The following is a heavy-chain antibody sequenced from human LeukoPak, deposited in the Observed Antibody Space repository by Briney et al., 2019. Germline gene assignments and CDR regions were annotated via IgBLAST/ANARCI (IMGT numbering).Heavy chain of an antibody. CDR2: IKSNGSST. V-gene: IGHV3-74*01. CDR3: ATAHKYSSSWYNNYYGMDV. D-gene: IGHD6-13*01. CDR1: GFTFSNYW. Sequence: GGSLRLSCAASGFTFSNYWMHWVRQAPGEALMWVSRIKSNGSSTTYADSVKGRFTISRDNSKNTLYLQMNSLRAEDTAVYYCATAHKYSSSWYNNYYGMDVWGQGTTVTVSS. J-gene: IGHJ6*02.